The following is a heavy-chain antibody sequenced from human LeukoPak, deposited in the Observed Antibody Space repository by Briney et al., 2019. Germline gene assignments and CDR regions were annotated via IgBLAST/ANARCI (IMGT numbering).Heavy chain of an antibody. J-gene: IGHJ4*02. CDR2: IYTSGST. CDR1: GGSITSYY. V-gene: IGHV4-4*07. CDR3: ARGRVYFDY. Sequence: PESLSLTCTVSGGSITSYYWSWVRPPAGKGLEWIGRIYTSGSTNYNPSLKSRITMSVDTSKNQFSLKLRSDTAADSAPSHCARGRVYFDYWGQGTLVTVSS.